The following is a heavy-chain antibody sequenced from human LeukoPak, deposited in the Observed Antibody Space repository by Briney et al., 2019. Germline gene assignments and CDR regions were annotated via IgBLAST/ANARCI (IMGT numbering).Heavy chain of an antibody. CDR1: GYTFTSYG. V-gene: IGHV1-18*01. J-gene: IGHJ6*03. CDR2: ISAYNGNT. Sequence: ASVKVSYEASGYTFTSYGISWVRQAPGQGLEWMGWISAYNGNTNYAQKLQGRVTMTTDTSTSTAYMELRSLRSDDTAVYYCASRMNGDYGSMDVWGKGTTVTVSS. CDR3: ASRMNGDYGSMDV. D-gene: IGHD4-17*01.